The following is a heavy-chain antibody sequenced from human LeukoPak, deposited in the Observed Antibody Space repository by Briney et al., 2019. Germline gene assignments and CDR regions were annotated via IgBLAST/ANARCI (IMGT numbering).Heavy chain of an antibody. D-gene: IGHD4-17*01. V-gene: IGHV4-4*02. J-gene: IGHJ4*02. CDR3: ARTGEESRYYFDY. Sequence: SGTLSLTCAVSGGSISSNNWWGWVRQPPGKGLEWIGEIYHSGSPNYNPSLKSRVTISVDKSRNHFSLKLSSVTAADTAVYYCARTGEESRYYFDYWGQGTLVTVSS. CDR1: GGSISSNNW. CDR2: IYHSGSP.